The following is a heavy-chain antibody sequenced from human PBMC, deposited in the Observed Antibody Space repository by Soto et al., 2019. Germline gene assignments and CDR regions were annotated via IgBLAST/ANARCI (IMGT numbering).Heavy chain of an antibody. CDR2: IIPILGIA. Sequence: QVQLVQSGAEVKKPGSSVKVSCKASGGTFSSYTISWVRQAPGQGLEWMGRIIPILGIANYAQKFQGIVTITADKSTSTAYMELSSLRSEDTAVYYCDFWSGSQALTFDYWGQGTLVTVSS. D-gene: IGHD3-3*01. J-gene: IGHJ4*02. CDR1: GGTFSSYT. V-gene: IGHV1-69*02. CDR3: DFWSGSQALTFDY.